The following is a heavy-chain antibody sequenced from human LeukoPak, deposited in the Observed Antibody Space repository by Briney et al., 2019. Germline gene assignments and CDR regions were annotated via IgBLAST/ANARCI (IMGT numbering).Heavy chain of an antibody. CDR3: APGQQGAFDI. Sequence: PGGSLRLSCAGSGFPFSTYEMNWVRQAPGKGLEWVSYINIGGTTTYYADSVKGRFTISRDNAKKSLDLHMNNLRAEDTAVYYCAPGQQGAFDIWGQGTMVIVSS. CDR1: GFPFSTYE. V-gene: IGHV3-48*03. CDR2: INIGGTTT. J-gene: IGHJ3*02. D-gene: IGHD6-13*01.